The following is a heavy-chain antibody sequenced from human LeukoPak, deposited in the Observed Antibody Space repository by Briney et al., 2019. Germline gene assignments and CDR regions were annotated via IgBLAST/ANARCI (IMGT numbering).Heavy chain of an antibody. Sequence: SETLSLTCTVSGGTLNSFYWSWIRQPPGKGLEWIGYVYYTGSTNYNPSLKSRVTMSADTSKNQFSLKLSSVTAADTAVYYCVRWNPVTTSLDYWGQGILVAVSS. CDR2: VYYTGST. J-gene: IGHJ4*02. V-gene: IGHV4-59*08. CDR1: GGTLNSFY. D-gene: IGHD4-17*01. CDR3: VRWNPVTTSLDY.